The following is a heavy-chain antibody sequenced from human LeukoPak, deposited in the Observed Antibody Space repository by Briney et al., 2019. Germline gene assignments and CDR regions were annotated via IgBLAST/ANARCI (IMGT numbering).Heavy chain of an antibody. V-gene: IGHV3-23*01. J-gene: IGHJ5*02. CDR3: AKAGTTLRTYNWLDP. CDR1: GFTFGSYA. D-gene: IGHD1-1*01. Sequence: GGSLRLSWAASGFTFGSYAMSWVRQAPGKGLEWVSGISGSGGSTYYADSVKGRFTISRDNSKNTLYLQMNSQRAEDTAVYYCAKAGTTLRTYNWLDPWGQGTLVTVSS. CDR2: ISGSGGST.